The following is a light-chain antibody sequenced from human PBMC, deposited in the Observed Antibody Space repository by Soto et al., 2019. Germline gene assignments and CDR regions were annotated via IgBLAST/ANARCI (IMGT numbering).Light chain of an antibody. V-gene: IGKV1-39*01. J-gene: IGKJ5*01. CDR3: QQSYSTPPIT. CDR2: AAS. CDR1: QSISSY. Sequence: DIPMTQSPSSLSASVGDRVTITCRASQSISSYLNWYQQKPGKAPKLLIYAASSLQSGVPSRFSGSGSGTDFTLTISSLQPEDFVTYYCQQSYSTPPITFGQGTRLEIK.